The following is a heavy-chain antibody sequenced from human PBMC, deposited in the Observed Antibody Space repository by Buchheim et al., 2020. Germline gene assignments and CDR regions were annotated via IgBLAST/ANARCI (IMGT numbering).Heavy chain of an antibody. CDR2: IYHSGST. V-gene: IGHV4-30-2*01. Sequence: QVQLQESGPGLVKPSGTLSLTCAVSGGSISSGGYSWSWIRQPPGKGLEWIGYIYHSGSTYYNPSLKSRVTISVDRSKNQFSLKLSSVTAADTAVYYCARVVSEDYPYNWFDPWGQGTL. CDR1: GGSISSGGYS. D-gene: IGHD4/OR15-4a*01. J-gene: IGHJ5*02. CDR3: ARVVSEDYPYNWFDP.